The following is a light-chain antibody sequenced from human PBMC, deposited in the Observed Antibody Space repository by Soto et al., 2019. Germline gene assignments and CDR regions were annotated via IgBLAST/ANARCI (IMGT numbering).Light chain of an antibody. J-gene: IGLJ1*01. CDR2: SNN. V-gene: IGLV1-44*01. Sequence: QSVLTQPPSASGTPGQRVTISCSGSSSNIGSNTVNWYQQLPGTAPKLLIYSNNQRPSGVPDRFSGSKSSTSASLAISGLQSGDESDYYCAAWGDSLNGYVFGTRTKFTVL. CDR3: AAWGDSLNGYV. CDR1: SSNIGSNT.